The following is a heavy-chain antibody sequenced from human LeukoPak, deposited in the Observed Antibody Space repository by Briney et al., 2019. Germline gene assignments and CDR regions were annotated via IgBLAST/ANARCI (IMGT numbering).Heavy chain of an antibody. Sequence: XETLSLTCAVYGGSFSGYYWSWIRQPPGKGLEWIGEINHSGSTNYNPSLKSRVTIPVDTSKNQFSLKLSSVTAADTAVYYCARGLDFSSGYSFDSWGQGTLVTVSS. CDR1: GGSFSGYY. CDR2: INHSGST. V-gene: IGHV4-34*01. J-gene: IGHJ4*02. D-gene: IGHD3-3*01. CDR3: ARGLDFSSGYSFDS.